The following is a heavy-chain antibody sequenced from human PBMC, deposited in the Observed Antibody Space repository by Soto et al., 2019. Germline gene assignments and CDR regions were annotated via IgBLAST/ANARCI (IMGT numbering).Heavy chain of an antibody. Sequence: QLQLQESGPGLVKPSETLSLTCTVSGGSISSSSYYWGWIRQPPGKGLEWIGSIYYSGSTYYNPSLKRRVTISVDTSKNQFSLKLSSVTAADTAVYYCARGPPPYDSSGYYAQSHYFDYWGQGTLVTVSS. CDR3: ARGPPPYDSSGYYAQSHYFDY. J-gene: IGHJ4*02. V-gene: IGHV4-39*01. CDR1: GGSISSSSYY. D-gene: IGHD3-22*01. CDR2: IYYSGST.